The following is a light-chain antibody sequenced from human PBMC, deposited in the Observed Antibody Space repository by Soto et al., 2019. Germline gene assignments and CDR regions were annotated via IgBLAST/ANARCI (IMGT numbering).Light chain of an antibody. Sequence: EIVLTQSPGTLSLSPGERATLSCRASQRVSSGYLAWYQQKPGQAPRLLIYGASNRATDIPDRFSGSGSGTDFTLTISRLEPEDFAVYYCQQYGSLSWTFGQGTKVDIK. CDR1: QRVSSGY. V-gene: IGKV3-20*01. CDR3: QQYGSLSWT. CDR2: GAS. J-gene: IGKJ1*01.